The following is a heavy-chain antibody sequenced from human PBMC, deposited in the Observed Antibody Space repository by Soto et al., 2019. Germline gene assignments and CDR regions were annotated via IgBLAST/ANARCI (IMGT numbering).Heavy chain of an antibody. CDR2: ISWNSGSI. CDR3: AKGGGIGELSGYYFDY. Sequence: GGSLRLSCAASGFTFDDYAMHWVRQAPGKGLEWVSGISWNSGSIGYAYSVKGRFTISRDNAKNSLYLQMNSLRAEDTALYYCAKGGGIGELSGYYFDYWGQGTLVTVSS. V-gene: IGHV3-9*01. J-gene: IGHJ4*02. D-gene: IGHD3-10*01. CDR1: GFTFDDYA.